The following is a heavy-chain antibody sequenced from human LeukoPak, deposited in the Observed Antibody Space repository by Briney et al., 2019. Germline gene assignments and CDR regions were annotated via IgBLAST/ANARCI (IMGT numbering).Heavy chain of an antibody. Sequence: PGGSLRLSCAASGFTVSSNYMSWVRQAPGKGLEWVSVIYSGGSTYYADSAKGRFTISRDNSKNTLYLQLNSLRAEDTAVYYCAREMTTVTYAFDIWGQGTMVTVSS. D-gene: IGHD4-17*01. J-gene: IGHJ3*02. CDR1: GFTVSSNY. V-gene: IGHV3-53*01. CDR3: AREMTTVTYAFDI. CDR2: IYSGGST.